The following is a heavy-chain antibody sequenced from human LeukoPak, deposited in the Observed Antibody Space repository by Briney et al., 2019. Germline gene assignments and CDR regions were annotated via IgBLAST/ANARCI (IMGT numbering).Heavy chain of an antibody. CDR1: GFTFSAFA. J-gene: IGHJ3*02. V-gene: IGHV3-30-3*01. CDR2: ISYDASNK. Sequence: PGGSLRLSCAASGFTFSAFAMHWARHAPGKGLEGVAAISYDASNKYYAVSVRGRFTISRDNSRNTLFLQMNSLRADDTAVYYCARVLWFGEVLKGDAFDIWGQGTMVTVSS. D-gene: IGHD3-10*01. CDR3: ARVLWFGEVLKGDAFDI.